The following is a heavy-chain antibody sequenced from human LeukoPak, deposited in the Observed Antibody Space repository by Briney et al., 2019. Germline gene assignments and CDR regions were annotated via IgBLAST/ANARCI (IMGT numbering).Heavy chain of an antibody. V-gene: IGHV1-18*01. CDR1: GYTFTSYG. CDR2: ISAYNGNT. Sequence: ASVKVSCKASGYTFTSYGISWVRQAPGQGLEWMGWISAYNGNTNYAQKLQGRVTMTTDTSTSTAYMELRSLRSDDTAVYYCARDPNGMVQGVGYFDYWGQGTLVTVSS. CDR3: ARDPNGMVQGVGYFDY. J-gene: IGHJ4*02. D-gene: IGHD3-10*01.